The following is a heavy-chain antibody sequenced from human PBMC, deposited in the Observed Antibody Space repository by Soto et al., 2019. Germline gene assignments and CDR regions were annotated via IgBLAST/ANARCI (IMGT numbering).Heavy chain of an antibody. D-gene: IGHD1-1*01. V-gene: IGHV1-18*01. CDR2: ISAHNGNT. CDR3: GRGRYGDY. Sequence: QVHLVQSGAEVKKPGASVKVSCKGSGYGFTTYGITWVRQAPGQGLEWMAWISAHNGNTNYAQKVQGRVTVTRDTSPSTAYMEPRRPRYDHPARYFWGRGRYGDYWGQGALVTVSS. J-gene: IGHJ4*02. CDR1: GYGFTTYG.